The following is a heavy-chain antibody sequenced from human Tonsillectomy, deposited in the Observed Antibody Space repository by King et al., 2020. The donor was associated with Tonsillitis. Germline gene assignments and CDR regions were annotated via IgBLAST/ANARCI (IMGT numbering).Heavy chain of an antibody. CDR2: IYYSGST. CDR3: ARHPGTVAGLLYYCYGMDV. V-gene: IGHV4-39*01. CDR1: GGSISSSSYY. D-gene: IGHD6-19*01. Sequence: LQLQESGPGLVKPSETLSLTCTVSGGSISSSSYYWGWIRQPPGKGLEWIGSIYYSGSTYYNPSLKSRVTISVDTSKKQFSLKLSSVTAADTAVYYCARHPGTVAGLLYYCYGMDVWGQGTTVTVSS. J-gene: IGHJ6*02.